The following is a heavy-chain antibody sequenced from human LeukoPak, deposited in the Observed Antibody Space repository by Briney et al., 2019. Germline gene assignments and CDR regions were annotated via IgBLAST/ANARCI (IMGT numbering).Heavy chain of an antibody. CDR2: ISYDGSNK. D-gene: IGHD6-6*01. Sequence: PGRSLRLSCAASGFTFSSYGMHWVRQAPGKGLEWVAVISYDGSNKYYADSVKGRFTISRDNSKNTLYLQMNSLRAEDTAVYYCAKDQLRGQADYWGQGTLVTVSS. CDR1: GFTFSSYG. V-gene: IGHV3-30*18. J-gene: IGHJ4*02. CDR3: AKDQLRGQADY.